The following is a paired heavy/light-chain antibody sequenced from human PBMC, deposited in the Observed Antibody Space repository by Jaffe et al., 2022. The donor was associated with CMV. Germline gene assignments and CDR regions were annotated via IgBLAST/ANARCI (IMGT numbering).Light chain of an antibody. J-gene: IGLJ3*02. CDR3: GTWDSSLSASWV. CDR1: SSNIGNNY. CDR2: EDN. Sequence: QSVLTQPPSVSAAPGQKVTISCSGSSSNIGNNYVSWYQQLPGTAPKLLIYEDNKRPSGIPDRFSGSKSGTSATLGITGLQTGDEADYFCGTWDSSLSASWVFGGGTKLTVL. V-gene: IGLV1-51*02.
Heavy chain of an antibody. CDR1: GGTFTYYT. CDR2: NIPISART. J-gene: IGHJ2*01. CDR3: VGQGFNYGEYVRDWHFDL. V-gene: IGHV1-69*01. Sequence: QVQLVQSGAEVKKLGSSVKVSCKASGGTFTYYTINWVRQAPGQGFEWMGGNIPISARTDSAEKFRGRVTITADESGSTSYMEVNSLTSEDTAVYYCVGQGFNYGEYVRDWHFDLWGRGTLVTVSS. D-gene: IGHD4-17*01.